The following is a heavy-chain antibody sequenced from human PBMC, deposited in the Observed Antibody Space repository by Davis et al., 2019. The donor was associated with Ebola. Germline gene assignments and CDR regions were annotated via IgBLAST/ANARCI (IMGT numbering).Heavy chain of an antibody. CDR1: GYSFASYW. CDR3: ATLRRTITGMDDGFDI. CDR2: IYPGDSDT. D-gene: IGHD1-20*01. V-gene: IGHV5-51*01. J-gene: IGHJ3*02. Sequence: GESLKISCKVSGYSFASYWIGWVRQMPGKGLEWMGIIYPGDSDTRYSPSFQGQVTISADKSISTAYLQWSSLKASDTAMYYCATLRRTITGMDDGFDIWGQGTMVTVSS.